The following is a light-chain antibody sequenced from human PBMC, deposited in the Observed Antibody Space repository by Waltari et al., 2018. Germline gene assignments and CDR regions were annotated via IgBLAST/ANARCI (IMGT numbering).Light chain of an antibody. CDR3: QHYVRLPVT. Sequence: GERATLSCRASQSVGRSLAWYQQKPGQAPRLLIYGAFIRATGIADRFSGSGSGTDFSLTISRLEPEDFAVYYCQHYVRLPVTFGQGTKVEIK. V-gene: IGKV3-20*01. CDR2: GAF. CDR1: QSVGRS. J-gene: IGKJ1*01.